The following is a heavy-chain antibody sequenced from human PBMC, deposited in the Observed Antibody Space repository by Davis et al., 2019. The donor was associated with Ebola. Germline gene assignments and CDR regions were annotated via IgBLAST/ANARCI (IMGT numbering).Heavy chain of an antibody. CDR1: DFTFSSYW. D-gene: IGHD6-13*01. CDR2: INQDGSEK. CDR3: ARDDFKAAAGTRPDQDYYYYYYGMDV. Sequence: PGGSLRLSCAASDFTFSSYWMNWVRQAPGKGLEWVANINQDGSEKYYVDSVKGRFTISRDNAKNSMYLQMNSLRAEDTAVYYCARDDFKAAAGTRPDQDYYYYYYGMDVWGQGTTVTVSS. V-gene: IGHV3-7*01. J-gene: IGHJ6*02.